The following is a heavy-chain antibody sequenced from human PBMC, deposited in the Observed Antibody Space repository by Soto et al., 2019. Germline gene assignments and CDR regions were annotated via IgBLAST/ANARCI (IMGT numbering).Heavy chain of an antibody. CDR1: GFTFSSYS. D-gene: IGHD3-22*01. CDR3: ARDGVDSSGYFSPFDY. J-gene: IGHJ4*02. CDR2: ISSSSSTI. V-gene: IGHV3-48*01. Sequence: EVQLVESGGGLVQPGGSLRLSCAASGFTFSSYSMNWVRQAPGKGLEWVSYISSSSSTIYYADSVKGRFTISRDNAKNSLYLQMNSLRAEDTAVYYCARDGVDSSGYFSPFDYWGQGTLVTVSS.